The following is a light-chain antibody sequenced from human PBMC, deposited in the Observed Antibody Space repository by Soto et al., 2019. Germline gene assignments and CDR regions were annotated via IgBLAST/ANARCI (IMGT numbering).Light chain of an antibody. CDR3: QQYNNWPRT. CDR1: QSVSSN. V-gene: IGKV3-15*01. Sequence: EIVMTQSPATLSVSPGERATLSCRASQSVSSNLAWYQQKPGQAPSLLIYGASTRATGIPVRFSGSGSGTEFTLTISSLQFEDFAVYYCQQYNNWPRTFCQGTKMEIK. CDR2: GAS. J-gene: IGKJ1*01.